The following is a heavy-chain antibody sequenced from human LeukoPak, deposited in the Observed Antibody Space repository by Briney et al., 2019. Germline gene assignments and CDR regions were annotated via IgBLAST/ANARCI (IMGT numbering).Heavy chain of an antibody. J-gene: IGHJ4*02. V-gene: IGHV4-34*01. Sequence: SETLSLTCAVYGGSFSGYYWSWIRQPPGKGLEWIGEINHSGSTNYNPSLKSRVTISVDTSKNQFSLKLSSVTAADTALYYCAGPVGRYSNGMYYYFDYWGQGILVTVSS. CDR1: GGSFSGYY. D-gene: IGHD3-10*01. CDR3: AGPVGRYSNGMYYYFDY. CDR2: INHSGST.